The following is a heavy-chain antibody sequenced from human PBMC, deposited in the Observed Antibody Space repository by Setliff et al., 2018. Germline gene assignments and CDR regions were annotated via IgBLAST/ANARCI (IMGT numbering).Heavy chain of an antibody. CDR3: ARSLSFLGGYYYYYMDV. D-gene: IGHD3-16*02. J-gene: IGHJ6*03. V-gene: IGHV1-46*01. CDR2: INPSGGST. Sequence: GASVKVSCKASGYTFTSYGISWVRQAPGQGLEWMGIINPSGGSTSYAQKFQGRVTTTKDTSTSTVYMELSSLRSEDTAVYYCARSLSFLGGYYYYYMDVWGKGTTVTVSS. CDR1: GYTFTSYG.